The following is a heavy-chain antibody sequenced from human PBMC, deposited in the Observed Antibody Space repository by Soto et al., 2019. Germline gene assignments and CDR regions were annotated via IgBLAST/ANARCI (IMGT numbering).Heavy chain of an antibody. CDR1: GGSFIGYY. Sequence: SETLSLTCAVYGGSFIGYYWIWIGHAPVKWLEWIVEINHSGSTNYNPSLKSRVTISVDTSKNQFSLKLSSVTAADTAVYYCARTMIVVVITGHYYYYYGMDVWGQGTTVTVSS. D-gene: IGHD3-22*01. CDR2: INHSGST. CDR3: ARTMIVVVITGHYYYYYGMDV. V-gene: IGHV4-34*01. J-gene: IGHJ6*02.